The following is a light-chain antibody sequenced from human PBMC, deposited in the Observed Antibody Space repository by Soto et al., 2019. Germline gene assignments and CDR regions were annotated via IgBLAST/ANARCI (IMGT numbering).Light chain of an antibody. V-gene: IGKV1-33*01. Sequence: DIQMTQSPSSLSASVGDRVTITCQASQDISNYLNWYQQKPGKAPKLLIYDASNLETGVPSRFSGSGSGTDFTLTSSSLQPEDIATYYCQQYDNLRLVTVGPGTKVDIK. CDR2: DAS. CDR1: QDISNY. CDR3: QQYDNLRLVT. J-gene: IGKJ3*01.